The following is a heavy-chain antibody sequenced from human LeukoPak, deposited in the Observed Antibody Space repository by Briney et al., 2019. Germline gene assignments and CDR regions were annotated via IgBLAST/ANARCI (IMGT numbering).Heavy chain of an antibody. V-gene: IGHV3-33*01. Sequence: PGGSLRLSCAASGFTFSSYGMHWVRQAPGKGLEWVAVIWYDGSNKYYADSVKGRFTISRDNSKNTLYLQMNSLRAEDTAVYYCARDQKYSGYDWGVYWGQGTLVTVSS. CDR3: ARDQKYSGYDWGVY. D-gene: IGHD5-12*01. CDR2: IWYDGSNK. CDR1: GFTFSSYG. J-gene: IGHJ4*02.